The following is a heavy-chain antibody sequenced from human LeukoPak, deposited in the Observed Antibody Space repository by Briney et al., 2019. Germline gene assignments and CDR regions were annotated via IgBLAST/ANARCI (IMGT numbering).Heavy chain of an antibody. Sequence: GASVKVSCTASGYTFTGSYMQWVRQAPGQGLEWMGWINPDSGGTNYAQKFQGRVTMTRDTSISTAYMELSSLRSDDTAVYYCARYTTRSDYWGQGTLVTVSS. CDR2: INPDSGGT. D-gene: IGHD1-1*01. CDR1: GYTFTGSY. J-gene: IGHJ4*02. CDR3: ARYTTRSDY. V-gene: IGHV1-2*02.